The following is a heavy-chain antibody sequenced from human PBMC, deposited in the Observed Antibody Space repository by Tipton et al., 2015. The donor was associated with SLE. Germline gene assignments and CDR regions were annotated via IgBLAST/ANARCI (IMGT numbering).Heavy chain of an antibody. J-gene: IGHJ4*02. D-gene: IGHD3-3*01. V-gene: IGHV4-38-2*02. CDR2: IYHSGST. CDR3: ARRDDFWSGSDY. Sequence: TLSLTCTVSVGSINRHYWSWIRQPPGKGLEWIGSIYHSGSTYYNPSLKSRVTISVDTSKNQFSLKLSSVTAADTAVYYCARRDDFWSGSDYWGQGTLVTVSS. CDR1: VGSINRHY.